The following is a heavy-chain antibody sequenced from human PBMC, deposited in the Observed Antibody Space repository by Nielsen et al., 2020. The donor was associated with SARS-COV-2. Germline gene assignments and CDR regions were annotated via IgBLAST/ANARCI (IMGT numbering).Heavy chain of an antibody. V-gene: IGHV3-30-3*02. Sequence: GESLKISCAASGFTFSSYAMHWVRQAPGKGLEWVAVISYDGSNKYYADSVKGRFTISRDNSKNTLYLQMNSLRAEDTAVYYCAKSSGWLRNDYWGQGTLVTVSS. D-gene: IGHD5-12*01. CDR2: ISYDGSNK. CDR3: AKSSGWLRNDY. CDR1: GFTFSSYA. J-gene: IGHJ4*02.